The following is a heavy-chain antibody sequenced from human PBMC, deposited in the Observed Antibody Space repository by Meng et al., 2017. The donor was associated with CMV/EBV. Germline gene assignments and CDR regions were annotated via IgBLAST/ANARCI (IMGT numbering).Heavy chain of an antibody. CDR3: ARGRITIFGVALGWFDP. J-gene: IGHJ5*02. V-gene: IGHV4-59*01. CDR1: GSISSYY. Sequence: GSISSYYWSWSRQPPGKGLEWIGYIYYSGSTSYNPTLKSRVTISVDTSKNQFSLKLSSVTAADTAVYYCARGRITIFGVALGWFDPWGQGTLVTVSS. CDR2: IYYSGST. D-gene: IGHD3-3*01.